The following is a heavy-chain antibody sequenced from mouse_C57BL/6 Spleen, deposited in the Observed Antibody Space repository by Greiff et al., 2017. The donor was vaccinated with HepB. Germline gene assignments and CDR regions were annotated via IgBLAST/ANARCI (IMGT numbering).Heavy chain of an antibody. CDR3: ARRVYGFDY. Sequence: VQLQQSGPELVKPGASVKISCKASGYTFTDYYMNWVKQSHGKSLEWIGDINPNNGGTSYNQKFKGKATLTVDKSSSTAYMELRSLTSEDSAVYYCARRVYGFDYWGQGTTLTVSS. D-gene: IGHD1-1*01. CDR2: INPNNGGT. CDR1: GYTFTDYY. J-gene: IGHJ2*01. V-gene: IGHV1-26*01.